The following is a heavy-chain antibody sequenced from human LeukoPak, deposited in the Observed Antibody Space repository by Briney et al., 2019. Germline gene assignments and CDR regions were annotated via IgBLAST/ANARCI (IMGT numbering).Heavy chain of an antibody. J-gene: IGHJ5*02. Sequence: ASVKVSCKASGYTFTSYGINWVRQAPGQGLEWMGWISAYNGNTNYAQKLQGRVTMTTDTSTSTAYMELRSLRSDDTAVYYCARDSGPYDFWSGYQSKYNWFDPWGQGTLVTVSS. CDR1: GYTFTSYG. CDR3: ARDSGPYDFWSGYQSKYNWFDP. V-gene: IGHV1-18*01. CDR2: ISAYNGNT. D-gene: IGHD3-3*01.